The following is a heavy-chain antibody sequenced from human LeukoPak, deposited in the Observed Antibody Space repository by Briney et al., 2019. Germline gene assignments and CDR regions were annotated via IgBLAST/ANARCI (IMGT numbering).Heavy chain of an antibody. CDR1: GGSISSYY. Sequence: SETLSLTCTVSGGSISSYYWSWIRQPPGKGLEWIGYIYYSGSTNYNPSLKSRVTISVDTSKNQFSLKLSSVTAADTAVYYCARGAKYYYDSSGYPWGTYDYWGQGTLVTVSS. CDR2: IYYSGST. CDR3: ARGAKYYYDSSGYPWGTYDY. J-gene: IGHJ4*02. V-gene: IGHV4-59*01. D-gene: IGHD3-22*01.